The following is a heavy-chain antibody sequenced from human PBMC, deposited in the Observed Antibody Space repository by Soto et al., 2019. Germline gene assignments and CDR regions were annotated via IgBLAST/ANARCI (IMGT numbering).Heavy chain of an antibody. CDR3: ARAGGLVASARWFDS. V-gene: IGHV4-39*07. Sequence: SETLSLTCTVSGGSISSTTYYWGWIRQPPGKGLEWIGSIYYSGSTHYSPSLESRVTISVDTSKNQFSLRLTSVTAADTAVYYCARAGGLVASARWFDSWGQGTQVTVSS. D-gene: IGHD2-15*01. CDR1: GGSISSTTYY. CDR2: IYYSGST. J-gene: IGHJ5*01.